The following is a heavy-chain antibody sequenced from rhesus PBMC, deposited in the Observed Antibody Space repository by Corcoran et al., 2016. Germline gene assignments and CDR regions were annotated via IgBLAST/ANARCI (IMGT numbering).Heavy chain of an antibody. CDR2: FRIVGDS. J-gene: IGHJ3*01. V-gene: IGHV3-132*02. CDR1: EFTCSSYD. D-gene: IGHD6-31*01. Sequence: VEQLVESGGALVQPGASLRLSCAVSEFTCSSYDMHWVRQAPGQGLEWGSAFRIVGDSYYPDSVNGLFPISRDNAKNSLYLQMNSLRAEDTAVYYCARGSGIAAAADAFDFWGQGLRVTVSS. CDR3: ARGSGIAAAADAFDF.